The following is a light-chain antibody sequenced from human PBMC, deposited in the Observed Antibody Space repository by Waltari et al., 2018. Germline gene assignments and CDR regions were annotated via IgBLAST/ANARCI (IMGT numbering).Light chain of an antibody. CDR3: MQALQTPFT. CDR2: LGS. V-gene: IGKV2-28*01. Sequence: EIVMTQSPLFLPVTPGEPASISCRSSQSVLHSDGYNYLDWYLQKTGQSPQLLIYLGSHWAYGVPDRFSGSGSGTDFTLIISRVEAEDVGVYYCMQALQTPFTFGPGTKVDIK. J-gene: IGKJ3*01. CDR1: QSVLHSDGYNY.